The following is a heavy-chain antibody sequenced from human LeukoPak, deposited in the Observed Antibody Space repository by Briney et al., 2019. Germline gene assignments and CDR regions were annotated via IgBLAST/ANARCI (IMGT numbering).Heavy chain of an antibody. V-gene: IGHV4-4*02. J-gene: IGHJ3*02. CDR1: GGSISSSNW. Sequence: MPSETLSLTCAVSGGSISSSNWWSWVRQPPGKGLEWIGEIYHSGSTNYNPSLKSRVTISVDKSKNQFSLKLSSVTAADTAVYYCARDHYYDSSGSMLDAFDIWGQGTMVTVSS. CDR3: ARDHYYDSSGSMLDAFDI. CDR2: IYHSGST. D-gene: IGHD3-22*01.